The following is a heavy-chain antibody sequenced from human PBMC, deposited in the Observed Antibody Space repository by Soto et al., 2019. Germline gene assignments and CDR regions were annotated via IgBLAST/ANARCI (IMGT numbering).Heavy chain of an antibody. CDR2: IYYSGST. Sequence: PSETLSLTCTVSGGSISSSSYYWGWIRQPPGKGLEWIGSIYYSGSTYYNPSLKSRVTISVDTSKNQFSLKLSSVTAADTAVYYCARLGYSSGWYDVGWAMDAFDIWGQGTMVTVSS. V-gene: IGHV4-39*01. CDR3: ARLGYSSGWYDVGWAMDAFDI. CDR1: GGSISSSSYY. J-gene: IGHJ3*02. D-gene: IGHD6-19*01.